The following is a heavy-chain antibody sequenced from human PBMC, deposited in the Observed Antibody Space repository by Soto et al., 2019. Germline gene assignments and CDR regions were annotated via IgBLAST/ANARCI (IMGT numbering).Heavy chain of an antibody. Sequence: PGGSLILSCAAAGFTFSSYGMHWVRHAPGKGLVWVSRINSDGSSTSYADSVKGRFTISRDNAKNTLYLQMNSLRAEDTAVYYCASFYYYGSGSYSGDYWGQGTLVTVSS. V-gene: IGHV3-74*01. J-gene: IGHJ4*02. CDR3: ASFYYYGSGSYSGDY. CDR2: INSDGSST. D-gene: IGHD3-10*01. CDR1: GFTFSSYG.